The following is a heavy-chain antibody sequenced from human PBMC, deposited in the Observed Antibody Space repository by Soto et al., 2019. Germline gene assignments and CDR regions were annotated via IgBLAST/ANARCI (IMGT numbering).Heavy chain of an antibody. V-gene: IGHV1-69*13. Sequence: SVKVSCKASGGTFSSYAISWVRQAPGQGLEWMGGIIPIFGTANYAQKFQGRVTITADESTSTAYMELSSLRSEDTAVYYRARVGRSIAARPFAFDIWGQGTMVTVSS. CDR3: ARVGRSIAARPFAFDI. CDR2: IIPIFGTA. CDR1: GGTFSSYA. D-gene: IGHD6-6*01. J-gene: IGHJ3*02.